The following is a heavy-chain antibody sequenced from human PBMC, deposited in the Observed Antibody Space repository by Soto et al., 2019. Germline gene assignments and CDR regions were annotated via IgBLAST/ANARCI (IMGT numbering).Heavy chain of an antibody. CDR3: ARDGGQGRGVIGHY. CDR2: IYYSGGT. V-gene: IGHV4-61*01. CDR1: GYAVKSENSY. Sequence: SETLSLTGTVSGYAVKSENSYKNWIRQAPGKGPEWIGYIYYSGGTNYNPSLKSRATILLDTSTKQCALTLTSVTAADTAGYYCARDGGQGRGVIGHYWGRGILVSASS. D-gene: IGHD3-16*02. J-gene: IGHJ4*02.